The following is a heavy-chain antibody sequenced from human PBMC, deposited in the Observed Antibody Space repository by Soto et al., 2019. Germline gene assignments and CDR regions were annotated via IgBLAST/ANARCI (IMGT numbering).Heavy chain of an antibody. Sequence: SETLSLTCAVFGGSISSGGYSWSWIRQPPGKGLEWIGYIYHSGSTYYNPSLKSRVTISVDTSKKQLSLKLNSMTVADTAVYYCARSAYCGGGCYYYFDSWGQGTLVTVSS. V-gene: IGHV4-30-2*02. CDR2: IYHSGST. CDR3: ARSAYCGGGCYYYFDS. D-gene: IGHD2-21*01. CDR1: GGSISSGGYS. J-gene: IGHJ4*02.